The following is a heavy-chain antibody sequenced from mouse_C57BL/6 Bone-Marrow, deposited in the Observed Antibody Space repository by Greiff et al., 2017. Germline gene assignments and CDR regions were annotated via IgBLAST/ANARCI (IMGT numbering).Heavy chain of an antibody. Sequence: EVKVVESGAELVRPGASVKLSCTASGFNIKDDYMHWVKQRPEQGLEWIGWIDPENGDTEYASKFQGKATITADTSSNTAYLQLSSLTSEDTAVYYCTTGYWYFDVWGTGTTVTVSS. CDR3: TTGYWYFDV. J-gene: IGHJ1*03. CDR2: IDPENGDT. V-gene: IGHV14-4*01. CDR1: GFNIKDDY.